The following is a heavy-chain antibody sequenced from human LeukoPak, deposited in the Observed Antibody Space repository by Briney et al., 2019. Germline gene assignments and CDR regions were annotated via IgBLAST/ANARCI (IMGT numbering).Heavy chain of an antibody. CDR2: IWHDGSSK. J-gene: IGHJ4*02. CDR3: AKDAQRGFDYSNSLEY. V-gene: IGHV3-33*06. CDR1: GFTFSHYG. Sequence: GGSLRLSCAASGFTFSHYGMHWVRQAPGKGLEWVAVIWHDGSSKFYADSVKGRFTISRDNFMKTVYLQMNSLRAEDTALYYCAKDAQRGFDYSNSLEYWGQGVLVTVSS. D-gene: IGHD4-11*01.